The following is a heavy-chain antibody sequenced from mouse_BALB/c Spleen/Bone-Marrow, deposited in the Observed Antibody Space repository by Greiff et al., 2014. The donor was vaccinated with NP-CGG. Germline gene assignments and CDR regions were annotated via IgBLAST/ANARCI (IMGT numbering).Heavy chain of an antibody. CDR2: ISSGGSYT. J-gene: IGHJ4*01. CDR1: GFTFSRYG. CDR3: ARQYGNLGVMDY. Sequence: DVHLVESGGDLVKPGGSLKLSCAASGFTFSRYGMSWVRQTPDKRLEWVANISSGGSYTYYPDSVKGRFPISRDNAKNTLYLHMSSLKSEDTAMYYCARQYGNLGVMDYWGQGTSVTVSS. V-gene: IGHV5-6*01. D-gene: IGHD2-1*01.